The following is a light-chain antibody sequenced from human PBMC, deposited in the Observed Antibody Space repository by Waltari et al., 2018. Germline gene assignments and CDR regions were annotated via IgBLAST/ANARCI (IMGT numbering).Light chain of an antibody. V-gene: IGLV2-14*01. CDR3: CSFTSRSTWV. CDR2: DVS. Sequence: QSALTQPASVSGSPGQSITIPCTGTSSDVGVYNYVSWYQQHPGKVPKLLIFDVSNRPSGVSNRFSGSKSGNTASLTISGLQAEDESDYYCCSFTSRSTWVFGGGTKLTVL. J-gene: IGLJ3*02. CDR1: SSDVGVYNY.